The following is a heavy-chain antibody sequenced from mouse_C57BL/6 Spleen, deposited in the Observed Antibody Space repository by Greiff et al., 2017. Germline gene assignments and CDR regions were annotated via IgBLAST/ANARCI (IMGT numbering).Heavy chain of an antibody. V-gene: IGHV5-9*01. Sequence: EVMLVESGGGLVKPGGSLKLSCAASGFTFSSYTMSWVRQTPEKRLEWVATISGGGGNTYYPDSVKGRFTISRDNAKNTLYLQMSSLRSEDTALYYCARREDYFGYWGQGTTLTVSS. CDR2: ISGGGGNT. J-gene: IGHJ2*01. CDR1: GFTFSSYT. CDR3: ARREDYFGY.